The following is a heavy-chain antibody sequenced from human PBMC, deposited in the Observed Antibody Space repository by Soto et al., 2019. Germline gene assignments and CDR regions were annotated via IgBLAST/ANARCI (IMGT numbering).Heavy chain of an antibody. CDR3: TRDPITGTSIPPAFDI. J-gene: IGHJ3*02. D-gene: IGHD1-20*01. Sequence: AGGSLRLSCTASGFTFGDYAMSWFRQAPGKGLEWVGFIRSKAYGGTTEYAASVKGRFTISRDDSKSIAYLQMNSLKTEDTAVYYCTRDPITGTSIPPAFDIWGQGTMVTVSS. CDR2: IRSKAYGGTT. CDR1: GFTFGDYA. V-gene: IGHV3-49*03.